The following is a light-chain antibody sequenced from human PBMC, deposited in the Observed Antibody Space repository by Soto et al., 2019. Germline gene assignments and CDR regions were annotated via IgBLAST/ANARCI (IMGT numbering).Light chain of an antibody. CDR2: EGH. V-gene: IGLV2-23*01. CDR1: SGFVGRFSL. CDR3: CLYIGATTYV. J-gene: IGLJ1*01. Sequence: QSVLAQPASVSGSPGQSITISCTGTSGFVGRFSLVSWYQQHPGKAPEVMISEGHRRPSGVPDRFSGSTSVNSASLTIAGLQADDEADYYCCLYIGATTYVFGTGTKVTVL.